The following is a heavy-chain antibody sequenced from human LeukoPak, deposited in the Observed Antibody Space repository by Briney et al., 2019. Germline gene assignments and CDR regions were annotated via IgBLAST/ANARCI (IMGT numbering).Heavy chain of an antibody. CDR1: GYSISSGYY. CDR3: ARSIRDGYNPFDF. CDR2: IYHSGNT. D-gene: IGHD5-24*01. Sequence: SETLSLTCAVSGYSISSGYYWGWIRQPPGKGLEWIGSIYHSGNTYYNPSLKSRVTISVDTSKNQFSLKLSSVTAADTAVYYCARSIRDGYNPFDFWCQGTRVTVSS. J-gene: IGHJ4*02. V-gene: IGHV4-38-2*01.